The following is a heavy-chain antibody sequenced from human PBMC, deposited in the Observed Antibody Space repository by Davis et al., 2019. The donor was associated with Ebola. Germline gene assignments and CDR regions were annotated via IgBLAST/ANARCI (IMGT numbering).Heavy chain of an antibody. D-gene: IGHD6-6*01. CDR2: IFRTGAT. V-gene: IGHV4-34*12. CDR1: DGSFSGYY. J-gene: IGHJ4*02. CDR3: ARQSSSSWGDY. Sequence: SETLSLTCAVYDGSFSGYYWSWIRQPPGKGLEWMGSIFRTGATSYNPSLKSRVTISLDTSKNHFSLKLSSVTAADTAVYYCARQSSSSWGDYWGQGTLVTVSS.